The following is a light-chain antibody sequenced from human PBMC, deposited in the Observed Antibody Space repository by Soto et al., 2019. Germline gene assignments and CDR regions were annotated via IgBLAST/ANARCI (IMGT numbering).Light chain of an antibody. J-gene: IGLJ2*01. CDR3: SSYTSSGARVV. CDR2: DVS. V-gene: IGLV2-14*03. CDR1: SSDVGGYNY. Sequence: QSALTQPASVSGSPGQSITISCTGTSSDVGGYNYVSWYQQFPGKAPRLMIYDVSNRPSGVSNRFSGSKSGNTASLTISGLQAEDEADYYCSSYTSSGARVVFGGGTKVTVL.